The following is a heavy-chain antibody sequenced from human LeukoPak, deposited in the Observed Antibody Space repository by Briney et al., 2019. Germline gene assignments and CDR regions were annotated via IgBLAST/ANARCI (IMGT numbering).Heavy chain of an antibody. Sequence: GGSLRLSCTASGFTVSASFMNWPRQAPGKGLEWVSVVYTDGNIYYADSVKGRFTISKDNSKNTVDLLMNSVRAEDTALYYCAKGKFGDPLNYWGQGTLVTVSS. D-gene: IGHD3-10*01. CDR3: AKGKFGDPLNY. J-gene: IGHJ4*02. V-gene: IGHV3-53*01. CDR2: VYTDGNI. CDR1: GFTVSASF.